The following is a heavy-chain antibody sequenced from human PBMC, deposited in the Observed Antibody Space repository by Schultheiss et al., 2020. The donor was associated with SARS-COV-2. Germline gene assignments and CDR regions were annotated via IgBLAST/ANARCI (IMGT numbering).Heavy chain of an antibody. Sequence: SETLSLTCTVSGGSISSYYWSWIRQSPGKGLEWIGYIYYSGSTNYNPSLKSRVTISVDTSKNQFSLKLSSVTAADTAVYYCARDGDSGYGVHDYYYYYMDVWGKGTTVTVSS. CDR2: IYYSGST. D-gene: IGHD5-12*01. V-gene: IGHV4-59*01. J-gene: IGHJ6*03. CDR1: GGSISSYY. CDR3: ARDGDSGYGVHDYYYYYMDV.